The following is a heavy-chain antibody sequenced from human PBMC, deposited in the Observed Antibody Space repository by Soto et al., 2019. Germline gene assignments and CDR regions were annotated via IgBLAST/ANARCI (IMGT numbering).Heavy chain of an antibody. D-gene: IGHD2-2*01. J-gene: IGHJ4*02. CDR3: ARGGHIVVVPAANFDY. CDR1: GYSFTSYW. CDR2: IYPGDSDT. V-gene: IGHV5-51*01. Sequence: DSLTISCKGSGYSFTSYWIGLVRQMPGKGLEWMGIIYPGDSDTRYSPSFQGQVTISADKSISTAYLQWSSLKASDTAMYYCARGGHIVVVPAANFDYWGQGTLVTVSS.